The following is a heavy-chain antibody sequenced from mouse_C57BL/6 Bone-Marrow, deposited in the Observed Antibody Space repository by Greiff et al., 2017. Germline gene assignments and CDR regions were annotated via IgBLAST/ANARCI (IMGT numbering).Heavy chain of an antibody. CDR2: INPGSGGT. V-gene: IGHV1-54*01. D-gene: IGHD1-1*01. Sequence: QVQLQQSGAELVRPGTSVKVSCKASGYAFPNYLIEWVKQRPGQGLEWIGVINPGSGGTNYNEKFKGKANLTADKSSSTAYMQLSSLTSEDSAVYFCARSYTEGFAYWGQGTLVTVSA. CDR3: ARSYTEGFAY. CDR1: GYAFPNYL. J-gene: IGHJ3*01.